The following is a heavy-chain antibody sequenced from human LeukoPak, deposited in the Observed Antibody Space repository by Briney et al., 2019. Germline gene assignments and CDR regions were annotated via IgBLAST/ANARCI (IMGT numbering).Heavy chain of an antibody. J-gene: IGHJ4*02. CDR3: ARWLDYYDSSGYYPHFDY. CDR1: GGSISSGDYY. D-gene: IGHD3-22*01. V-gene: IGHV4-30-4*01. Sequence: SETLSLTCTVSGGSISSGDYYWSWIRQPPGKGLEWIGYIYYSGSTYYNPSLKSRVTISVDTSKNQFSLKLSSVTAADTAVYYCARWLDYYDSSGYYPHFDYWGQGTLVTVSS. CDR2: IYYSGST.